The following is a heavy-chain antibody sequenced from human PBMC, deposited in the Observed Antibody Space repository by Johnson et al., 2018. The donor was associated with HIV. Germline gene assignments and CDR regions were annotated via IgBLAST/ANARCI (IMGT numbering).Heavy chain of an antibody. CDR3: ARVKDPDAFDI. J-gene: IGHJ3*02. V-gene: IGHV3-30*14. Sequence: QVQLVESGGGVVQPGRSLRLSCAASRFTFSSYAIHWVRQAPGKGLEWVAVILYDGSNKYYADSVKGRFTISRDNSKNTLYLQMNSLRAEDTAVYYCARVKDPDAFDIWGQGTMVTVSS. CDR2: ILYDGSNK. CDR1: RFTFSSYA.